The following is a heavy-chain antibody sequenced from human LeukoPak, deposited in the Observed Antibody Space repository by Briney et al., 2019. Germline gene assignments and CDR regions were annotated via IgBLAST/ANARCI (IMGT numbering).Heavy chain of an antibody. V-gene: IGHV4-34*01. CDR2: INDSGSS. D-gene: IGHD3-3*01. Sequence: SETLSLTCVVYGGSFSGYYWTWIRQPPGKGLEWIGEINDSGSSNYNPSLKSRITMSVDTSENQISLKLSSVTAADTAVYYCARGGRITLFGVVIMRAFDIWGQGTMVTVSS. J-gene: IGHJ3*02. CDR1: GGSFSGYY. CDR3: ARGGRITLFGVVIMRAFDI.